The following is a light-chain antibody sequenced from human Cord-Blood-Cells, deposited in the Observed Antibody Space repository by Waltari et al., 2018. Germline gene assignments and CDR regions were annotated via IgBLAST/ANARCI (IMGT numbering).Light chain of an antibody. CDR2: GAS. CDR1: QSVSSN. CDR3: QQYNNWPYT. Sequence: EIVMTQSPATRSVSPGERATLSCRASQSVSSNLAWYQQKPGQAPRLLIYGASTRATGIPARFSGSGSGTEFTLTISSLQSEDFAVYYCQQYNNWPYTLGQGTKLEIK. V-gene: IGKV3-15*01. J-gene: IGKJ2*01.